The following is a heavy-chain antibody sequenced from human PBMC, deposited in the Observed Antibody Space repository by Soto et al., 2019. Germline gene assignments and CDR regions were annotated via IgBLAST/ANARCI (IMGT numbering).Heavy chain of an antibody. V-gene: IGHV2-5*02. CDR2: IYWDDDK. D-gene: IGHD6-6*01. Sequence: GLDLEWLALIYWDDDKRYSPSLKSRLTITKDTSKNQVVLTMTNMDPVDTATYYCALTLYSSSSDWYFDLWGRGTLVTVSS. CDR3: ALTLYSSSSDWYFDL. J-gene: IGHJ2*01.